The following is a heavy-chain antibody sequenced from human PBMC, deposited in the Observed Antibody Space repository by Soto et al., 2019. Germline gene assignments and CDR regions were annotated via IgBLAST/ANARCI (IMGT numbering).Heavy chain of an antibody. CDR3: SRGPYSSGGGDFDY. J-gene: IGHJ4*02. Sequence: QVQLQQWGAGLLKPSETLSLTCAVYGGSFSGYYWSWIRQTPGKGLEWVGEINHSGSTNYNPSLKSRFTISVDTSKNQFSLKLSSVTAADTAVYYCSRGPYSSGGGDFDYWGQGTLVTVSS. CDR2: INHSGST. CDR1: GGSFSGYY. D-gene: IGHD6-19*01. V-gene: IGHV4-34*01.